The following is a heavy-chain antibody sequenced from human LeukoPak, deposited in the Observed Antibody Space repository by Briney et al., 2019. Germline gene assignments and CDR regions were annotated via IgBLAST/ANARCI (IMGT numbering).Heavy chain of an antibody. D-gene: IGHD6-13*01. CDR1: GYTFTSYY. V-gene: IGHV1-46*01. Sequence: PWASVKVSCKASGYTFTSYYMHWVRQAPGQGLEWMGIINPSGGSTSYAQKFQGIVTMTRDTSTSTVYMELSSLRSEDTAVYYCARDAAAADTYYYYYGMDVWGQGTTVTVSS. CDR2: INPSGGST. CDR3: ARDAAAADTYYYYYGMDV. J-gene: IGHJ6*02.